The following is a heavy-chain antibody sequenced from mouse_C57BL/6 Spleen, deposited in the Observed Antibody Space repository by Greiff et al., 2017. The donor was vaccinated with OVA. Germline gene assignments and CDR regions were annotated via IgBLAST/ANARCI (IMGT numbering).Heavy chain of an antibody. CDR1: GFNIKDDY. CDR2: IDPENGDT. Sequence: EVQLQQSGAELVRPGASVKLSCTASGFNIKDDYMHWVKQRPEQGLEWLGWIDPENGDTEYASKFQGKATITADTSSNTAYLQLSSLTSEDTAVYYCTPTVVNAMDYWGQGTSVTVSS. V-gene: IGHV14-4*01. J-gene: IGHJ4*01. D-gene: IGHD1-1*01. CDR3: TPTVVNAMDY.